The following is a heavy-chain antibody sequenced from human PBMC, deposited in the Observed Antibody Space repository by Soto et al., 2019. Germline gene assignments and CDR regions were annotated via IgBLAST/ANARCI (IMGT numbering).Heavy chain of an antibody. J-gene: IGHJ4*02. CDR2: INPSGGST. Sequence: QVQLVQSGAEVKKPGASVKVSCKASGYTFTSYYMHWVRQAPGQGLEWMGIINPSGGSTSYAQKFQGRVTMTRDTSTSTVYMELSSLRSEDTAVYYCARDRIAARPGAAHYFDYWGQGTLVTVSS. D-gene: IGHD6-6*01. CDR3: ARDRIAARPGAAHYFDY. CDR1: GYTFTSYY. V-gene: IGHV1-46*01.